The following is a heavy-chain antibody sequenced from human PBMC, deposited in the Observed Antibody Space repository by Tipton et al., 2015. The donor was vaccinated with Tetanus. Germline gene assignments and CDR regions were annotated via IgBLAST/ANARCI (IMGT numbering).Heavy chain of an antibody. V-gene: IGHV1-46*01. D-gene: IGHD3-22*01. CDR1: GHTFTTYY. J-gene: IGHJ4*02. CDR3: ARYDSSGVTFDY. CDR2: ISPESGGT. Sequence: QLVQSGAEVKEPGASVKVSCKASGHTFTTYYMNWVRQAPGQGLEWMGIISPESGGTNYAQKFQGRVTMTVDTSTSTVYMDLSRLTSEDTAVYYCARYDSSGVTFDYWSQGTLVTVSS.